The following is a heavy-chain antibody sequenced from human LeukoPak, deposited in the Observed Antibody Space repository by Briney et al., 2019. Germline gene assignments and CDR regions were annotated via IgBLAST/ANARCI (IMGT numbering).Heavy chain of an antibody. J-gene: IGHJ4*02. CDR2: IKQDGSEK. CDR3: ARHRGSGWFFPYFDS. D-gene: IGHD6-19*01. Sequence: PGGSLRPSCAASGFTFRSYWMSWVRQAPGKGLEWVANIKQDGSEKYYVDSVRGRFTISRDNANNSLYLQMSSLRAEDTAVYYCARHRGSGWFFPYFDSWGLGTLVTVSS. V-gene: IGHV3-7*01. CDR1: GFTFRSYW.